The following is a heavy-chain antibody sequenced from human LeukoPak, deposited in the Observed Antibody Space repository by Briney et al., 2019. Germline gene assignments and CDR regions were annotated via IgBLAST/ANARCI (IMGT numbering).Heavy chain of an antibody. CDR3: VRDRSPGYFDY. CDR2: ISSSHNNI. Sequence: GGSLRLSCAASGFTFSSYRMNWVRQAPGKGLDWVSSISSSHNNIYYADSVKGRFSISRDNARNSLFLQMNSLRAEDTAVYYCVRDRSPGYFDYWGQGTLVTVSS. CDR1: GFTFSSYR. V-gene: IGHV3-21*01. D-gene: IGHD3-10*01. J-gene: IGHJ4*02.